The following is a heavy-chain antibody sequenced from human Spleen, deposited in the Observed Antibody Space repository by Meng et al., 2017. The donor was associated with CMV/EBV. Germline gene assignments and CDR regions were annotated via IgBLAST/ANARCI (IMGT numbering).Heavy chain of an antibody. CDR3: ARGPAEVYHYYGLDV. CDR1: GGTFSSYA. V-gene: IGHV1-69*10. CDR2: IIPILGIA. J-gene: IGHJ6*02. Sequence: SVKVSCKASGGTFSSYAISWVRQAPGQGLEWMGGIIPILGIANYAQKFQGRVTMTTDTSTSAAYMELRSLRSDDTAVYYCARGPAEVYHYYGLDVWGQGTTVTVSS.